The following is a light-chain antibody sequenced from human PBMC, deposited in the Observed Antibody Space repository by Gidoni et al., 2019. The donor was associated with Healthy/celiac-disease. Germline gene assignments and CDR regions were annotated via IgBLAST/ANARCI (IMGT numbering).Light chain of an antibody. CDR1: QSVSSY. J-gene: IGKJ4*01. CDR3: QQRSNWPPLT. V-gene: IGKV3-11*01. Sequence: EIVLAPSPATLSLSPGERATLSWSAIQSVSSYLCWYQQKPGQAPRILIFDASTSATSIPARFSGSGSATDFTLTISSLEPADFAVYYCQQRSNWPPLTFGGGTKVEIK. CDR2: DAS.